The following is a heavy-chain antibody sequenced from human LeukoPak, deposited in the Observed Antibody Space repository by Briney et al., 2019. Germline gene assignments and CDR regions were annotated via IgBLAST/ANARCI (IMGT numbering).Heavy chain of an antibody. CDR3: AKDAQRGFDYSNSLEY. CDR2: IWSDKSNK. Sequence: PGGSLRLSCAASGFIFNHHAMHWVRQAPGKGLEWVAVIWSDKSNKFYADSVRGSFTISRDDSRKTVYLQMEKMTAEDTAIYYCAKDAQRGFDYSNSLEYWGQGALVTVAS. CDR1: GFIFNHHA. J-gene: IGHJ4*02. D-gene: IGHD4-11*01. V-gene: IGHV3-33*06.